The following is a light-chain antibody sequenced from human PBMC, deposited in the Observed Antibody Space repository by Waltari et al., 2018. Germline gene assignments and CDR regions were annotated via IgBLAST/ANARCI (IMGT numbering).Light chain of an antibody. Sequence: QSVLTQPPSASGTPGQRVTIPCSGSTSNIGSKTVNWYQQLPGTAPKLIVYRNNRRPSGVPGRFSGSRSGTSASLAISGLQSEDEADYYCAAWDDSLNGVVFGGGTKLTVL. CDR2: RNN. J-gene: IGLJ2*01. V-gene: IGLV1-44*01. CDR3: AAWDDSLNGVV. CDR1: TSNIGSKT.